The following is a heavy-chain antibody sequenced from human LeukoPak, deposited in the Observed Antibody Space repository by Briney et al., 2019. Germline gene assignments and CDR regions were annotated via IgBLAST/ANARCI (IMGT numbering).Heavy chain of an antibody. CDR3: ARDVGITVADSFDP. V-gene: IGHV1-18*01. CDR2: IHIYRGNT. D-gene: IGHD6-13*01. Sequence: ASVEVSCKASGYSSTNYGISWVRQAPGQGVEWMGWIHIYRGNTNYAQKFQGRVTMTTDTSTSTVYMEVRGLRSDDTAMYYCARDVGITVADSFDPWGQGTLVTVSS. CDR1: GYSSTNYG. J-gene: IGHJ5*02.